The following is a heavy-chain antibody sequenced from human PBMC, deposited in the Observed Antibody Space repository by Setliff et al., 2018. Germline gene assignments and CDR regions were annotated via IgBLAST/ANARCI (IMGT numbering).Heavy chain of an antibody. CDR3: GRTQVVPASTYSIDY. V-gene: IGHV3-74*01. CDR1: GFTFKNYG. D-gene: IGHD2-2*01. CDR2: MNSDGSSE. Sequence: PGGSLRLSCVASGFTFKNYGMHWVRQAPGKGLVWVSRMNSDGSSEGYADSVKGRFTSSRDNAKNSLYLQLNSLRAEDTAVYYCGRTQVVPASTYSIDYWGQGTLVTVSS. J-gene: IGHJ4*02.